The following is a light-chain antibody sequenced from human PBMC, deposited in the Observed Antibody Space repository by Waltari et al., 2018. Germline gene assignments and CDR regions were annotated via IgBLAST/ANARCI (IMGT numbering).Light chain of an antibody. J-gene: IGKJ2*01. CDR2: GAS. CDR1: QSVSSN. CDR3: QQYKNWPPYT. Sequence: EIVMTQSPATLSVSPGERATLYCRASQSVSSNLAWYQQKPGQAPRLLTDGASTSATGIPASFIASGSGTEFTRTIRSLQSEDFAVYYCQQYKNWPPYTFGQRTKLEIK. V-gene: IGKV3-15*01.